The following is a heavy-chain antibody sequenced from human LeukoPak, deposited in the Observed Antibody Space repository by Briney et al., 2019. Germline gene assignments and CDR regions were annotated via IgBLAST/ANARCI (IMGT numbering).Heavy chain of an antibody. CDR1: GGSISSGGYS. CDR3: ARGVGYCSSTSCYPYYGVDV. CDR2: IYHSGST. J-gene: IGHJ6*02. D-gene: IGHD2-2*03. V-gene: IGHV4-30-2*01. Sequence: PSETLSLTCAVSGGSISSGGYSWSWIRQPPGKGLEWIGYIYHSGSTYYNPSLKSRVTISVDRSKNQFSLKLSSVTAADTAVYYCARGVGYCSSTSCYPYYGVDVWGQGTTVTVSS.